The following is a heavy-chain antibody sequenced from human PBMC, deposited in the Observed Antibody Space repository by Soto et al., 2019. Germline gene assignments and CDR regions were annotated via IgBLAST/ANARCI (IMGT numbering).Heavy chain of an antibody. D-gene: IGHD3-3*01. J-gene: IGHJ4*02. CDR2: ISYDGSNK. CDR3: ARGRITIFGVVTLGPFDY. V-gene: IGHV3-30-3*01. Sequence: HPGGSLRLSCAASEFTFSSYAMHWVRQAPGKGLEWVAVISYDGSNKYYADSVKGRFTISRDNSKKTLYLQMNSLRAEDTAVYYCARGRITIFGVVTLGPFDYWGQGTLVTVSS. CDR1: EFTFSSYA.